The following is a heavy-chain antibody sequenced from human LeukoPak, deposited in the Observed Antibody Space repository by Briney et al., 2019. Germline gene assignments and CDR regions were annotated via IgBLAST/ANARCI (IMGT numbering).Heavy chain of an antibody. V-gene: IGHV4-61*01. J-gene: IGHJ4*02. D-gene: IGHD3-22*01. CDR3: ARFDGYYHGYFDY. Sequence: SETLSLTCTVSGGSVSSGSYYWSWIRQPPGKGLEWIGYIYYGGSTNYNPSLKSRVTISVDTSKNQFSLKLSSVTAADTAVYYCARFDGYYHGYFDYWGQGTLVTVSS. CDR1: GGSVSSGSYY. CDR2: IYYGGST.